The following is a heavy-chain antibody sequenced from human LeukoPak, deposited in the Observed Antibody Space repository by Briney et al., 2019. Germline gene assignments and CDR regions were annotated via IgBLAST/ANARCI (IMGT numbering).Heavy chain of an antibody. CDR2: IYYSGST. J-gene: IGHJ4*02. V-gene: IGHV4-39*07. D-gene: IGHD3-22*01. CDR3: ASSDYYDSSGYYFDY. Sequence: SETLSLTCTVSGGSISSSGYYWGWIRQPPGKGLEWIGSIYYSGSTYYNPSLKSRVTISVDKSKNQFSLKLNSVTAADTAVYYCASSDYYDSSGYYFDYWGQGTLVTVSS. CDR1: GGSISSSGYY.